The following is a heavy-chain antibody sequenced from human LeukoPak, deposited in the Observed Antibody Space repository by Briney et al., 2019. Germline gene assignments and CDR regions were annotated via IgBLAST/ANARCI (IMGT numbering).Heavy chain of an antibody. D-gene: IGHD1-26*01. Sequence: SETLSLTCTVSGGSISSSSYYWGWIRQPPGKGLEWIGYIYYSGSTNYNPSLRSRVTISVDTSKNQFSLRLNSVTAADTAVYYCARAYSGAYGSFDYWGQGTLVTVSS. CDR1: GGSISSSSYY. CDR2: IYYSGST. CDR3: ARAYSGAYGSFDY. J-gene: IGHJ4*02. V-gene: IGHV4-61*05.